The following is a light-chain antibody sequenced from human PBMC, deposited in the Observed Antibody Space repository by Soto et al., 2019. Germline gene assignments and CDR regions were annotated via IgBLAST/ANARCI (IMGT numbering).Light chain of an antibody. V-gene: IGKV3-20*01. CDR2: RAS. CDR3: QQYGSSPRFT. CDR1: QTVTNNY. Sequence: EIVLTQSPGTLSLSAGEGVSLSCRASQTVTNNYLAWYQQKPDQAPRLLIYRASRRATDIPDRFSGSGSGTEFSLTISRLEPEDFAVYYCQQYGSSPRFTFGPGTKVDI. J-gene: IGKJ3*01.